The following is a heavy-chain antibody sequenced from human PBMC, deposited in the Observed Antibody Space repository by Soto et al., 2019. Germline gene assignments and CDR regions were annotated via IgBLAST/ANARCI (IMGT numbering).Heavy chain of an antibody. Sequence: SETLSLTCTVSGDSISSGNKYWSWIRQPPGKGLEWIGYIFSSGTTYYNPSLKSRLTMSLDATQNQFSLKLNSLTDADTAVYFCARVPSPFDYYYAMDVWGQGTTVTVSS. CDR3: ARVPSPFDYYYAMDV. J-gene: IGHJ6*02. CDR2: IFSSGTT. D-gene: IGHD3-16*01. V-gene: IGHV4-30-4*01. CDR1: GDSISSGNKY.